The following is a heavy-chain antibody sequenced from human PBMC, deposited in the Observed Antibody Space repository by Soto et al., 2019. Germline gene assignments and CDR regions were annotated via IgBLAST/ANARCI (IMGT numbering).Heavy chain of an antibody. D-gene: IGHD6-6*01. CDR1: GGSISSNNYY. CDR3: ARGPDWGGARQFDY. J-gene: IGHJ4*02. CDR2: IYYSGST. V-gene: IGHV4-39*01. Sequence: QLQLQESGPGLVKPSETLSLTCTVSGGSISSNNYYWGWIRQPPGKGLEWIGSIYYSGSTYYNPSLKSRVTISEDTSKNQLSLKLTSVTAAGTAVYYCARGPDWGGARQFDYWGQGTLVTVSS.